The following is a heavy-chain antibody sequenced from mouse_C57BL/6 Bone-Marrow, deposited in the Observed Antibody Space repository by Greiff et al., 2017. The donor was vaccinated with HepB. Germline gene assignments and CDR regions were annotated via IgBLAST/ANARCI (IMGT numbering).Heavy chain of an antibody. CDR2: IDPENGDT. V-gene: IGHV14-4*01. D-gene: IGHD1-1*01. CDR3: TINYGSSH. Sequence: EVQRVESGAELVRPGASVKLSCTASGFNIKDDYMHWVKQRPEQGLEWIGWIDPENGDTEYASKFQGKATITADTSSNTAYLQLSSLTSEDTAVYYCTINYGSSHWGQGTTLTVSS. J-gene: IGHJ2*01. CDR1: GFNIKDDY.